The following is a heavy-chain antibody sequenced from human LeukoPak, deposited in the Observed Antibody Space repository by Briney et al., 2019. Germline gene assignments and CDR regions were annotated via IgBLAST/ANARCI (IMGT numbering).Heavy chain of an antibody. J-gene: IGHJ3*02. V-gene: IGHV4-34*01. CDR3: AGGVVPLTTGAFDI. CDR2: INHSGIT. D-gene: IGHD2/OR15-2a*01. CDR1: GGSFSGSY. Sequence: SETLSLTCAVYGGSFSGSYWSWIRQPPGKGLEWIGEINHSGITNCNPSLKSRVTISVDTSKSQFSLKLTSVTAADTAVYYCAGGVVPLTTGAFDIWGQGSVVTVSS.